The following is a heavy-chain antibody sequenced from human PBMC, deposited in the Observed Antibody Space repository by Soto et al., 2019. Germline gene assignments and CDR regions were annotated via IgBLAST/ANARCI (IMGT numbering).Heavy chain of an antibody. J-gene: IGHJ6*02. V-gene: IGHV3-48*03. CDR2: ISSSGSTI. Sequence: PGGSLRLSCAASGFAFSSYEMNWVRQAPGKGLEWVSYISSSGSTIYYADSVKGRFTISRDNAKNSLYLQMNSLRAEDTAVYYCARVMAVAGTVSLYYYYSGMDVWGQGTTVTVSS. CDR1: GFAFSSYE. CDR3: ARVMAVAGTVSLYYYYSGMDV. D-gene: IGHD6-19*01.